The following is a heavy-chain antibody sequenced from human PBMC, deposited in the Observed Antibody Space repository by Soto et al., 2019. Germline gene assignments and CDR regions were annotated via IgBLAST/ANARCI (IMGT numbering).Heavy chain of an antibody. J-gene: IGHJ4*01. D-gene: IGHD3-3*01. CDR2: ISNDGRNK. CDR3: ATAERQGIFGVVVLDY. V-gene: IGHV3-30*03. CDR1: GFTFSSYG. Sequence: QVQLVESGGGVVQPGRSLRLSCAASGFTFSSYGMNWVRQGPGKGLEWVAVISNDGRNKYYADSVKGRFTISRDNSNNTLYLQMTGLRIDDAAEYHCATAERQGIFGVVVLDYWGQGILVTVSS.